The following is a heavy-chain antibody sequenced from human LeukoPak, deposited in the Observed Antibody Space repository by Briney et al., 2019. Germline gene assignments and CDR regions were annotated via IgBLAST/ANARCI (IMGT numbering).Heavy chain of an antibody. Sequence: GGSLRLSCAASGFTFSSYGMHWVRQAPGKGLEWVAVISYDGSNKYYADSVKGRFTISRDNSKNTLYLQMNSLRAEDTAVYYCAKQSRYYDSSGPGASDIWGQGTMVTVSS. J-gene: IGHJ3*02. V-gene: IGHV3-30*18. D-gene: IGHD3-22*01. CDR2: ISYDGSNK. CDR3: AKQSRYYDSSGPGASDI. CDR1: GFTFSSYG.